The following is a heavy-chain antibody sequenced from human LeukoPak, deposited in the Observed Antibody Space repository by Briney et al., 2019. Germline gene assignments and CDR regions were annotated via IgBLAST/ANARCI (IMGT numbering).Heavy chain of an antibody. Sequence: SETLSLTCTVSGGSVSSSIYYWGWIRQPPGKGLEWIGSIYYSGSTSYNPSLKSRVAISVDTSKNQFSLKLTSVTAADTAVYYCASRNDILTGYIFDFWGQGTLVTVSS. V-gene: IGHV4-39*01. CDR1: GGSVSSSIYY. CDR3: ASRNDILTGYIFDF. J-gene: IGHJ4*02. D-gene: IGHD3-9*01. CDR2: IYYSGST.